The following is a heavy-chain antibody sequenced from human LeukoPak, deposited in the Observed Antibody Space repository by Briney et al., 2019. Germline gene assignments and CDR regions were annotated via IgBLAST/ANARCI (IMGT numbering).Heavy chain of an antibody. CDR2: IKKDGIEK. CDR3: ARGRYSSRSGGYYFDI. Sequence: QPGGSLRLSCAASGFTFSSYAMSWVRQAPGKGLEWVANIKKDGIEKYYVESVKGRFTISRDNAKNSLSLQMNSLRAEDTAVYYCARGRYSSRSGGYYFDIWGQGTLVTVSS. D-gene: IGHD2-2*01. V-gene: IGHV3-7*01. CDR1: GFTFSSYA. J-gene: IGHJ4*02.